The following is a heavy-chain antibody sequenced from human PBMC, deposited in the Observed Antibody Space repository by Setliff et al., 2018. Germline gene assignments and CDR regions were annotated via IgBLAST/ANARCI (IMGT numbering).Heavy chain of an antibody. CDR2: IYTRGST. CDR1: GGSINEANYY. J-gene: IGHJ4*02. CDR3: ARSPSSGAYWNPRPFYSDS. D-gene: IGHD1-26*01. V-gene: IGHV4-61*09. Sequence: TLSLTCTVSGGSINEANYYWSWIRQPAGKGLEWIGHIYTRGSTNYNPSLRSRVSISVDTSKNHFSLRLSSVAATDTALYYCARSPSSGAYWNPRPFYSDSWGQGTLVTVSS.